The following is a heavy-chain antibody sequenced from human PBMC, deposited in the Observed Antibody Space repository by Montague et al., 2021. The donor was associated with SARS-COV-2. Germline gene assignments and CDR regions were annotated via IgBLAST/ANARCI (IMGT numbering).Heavy chain of an antibody. CDR1: GFTFSRYI. CDR3: FDI. Sequence: SLRLSCAASGFTFSRYIMHWVRQAPGGGLEWVSDISNDGSTKYYADSVKGRFTISRDNSKNTLYYCARDRYYYGSGSFDAFDIWGQGTMVTVSS. J-gene: IGHJ3*02. V-gene: IGHV3-30*04. CDR2: ISNDGSTK. D-gene: IGHD3-10*01.